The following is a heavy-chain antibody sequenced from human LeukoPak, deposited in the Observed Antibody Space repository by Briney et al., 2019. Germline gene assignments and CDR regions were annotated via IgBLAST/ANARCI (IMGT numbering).Heavy chain of an antibody. J-gene: IGHJ6*03. V-gene: IGHV1-46*03. CDR3: ARGGTAMVDYYYYYMDV. Sequence: ASVKVSCKASGYTFTSYYMHWVRQAPGQGLEWMGIINPSGGSTSYAQKFQGRVTMTRDTSTSTVYMELSSLRSEDTAVYYCARGGTAMVDYYYYYMDVWGKGTTVPVSS. CDR1: GYTFTSYY. CDR2: INPSGGST. D-gene: IGHD5-18*01.